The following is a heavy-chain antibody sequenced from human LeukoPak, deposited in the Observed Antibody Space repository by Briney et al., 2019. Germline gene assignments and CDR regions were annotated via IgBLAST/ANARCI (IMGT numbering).Heavy chain of an antibody. CDR2: VYYSGTT. J-gene: IGHJ5*02. Sequence: PSETLPLTCSVSDGSISSGYYYWAWIRQAPGTGPEWIGSVYYSGTTYPNPSLQSRVTISVDTSKNQFSLKLSSVTAADTAVYYCARARKDRTLGYCSGGSCYSITPSKYNWFDPWGQGTLVTVSS. CDR1: DGSISSGYYY. CDR3: ARARKDRTLGYCSGGSCYSITPSKYNWFDP. D-gene: IGHD2-15*01. V-gene: IGHV4-39*01.